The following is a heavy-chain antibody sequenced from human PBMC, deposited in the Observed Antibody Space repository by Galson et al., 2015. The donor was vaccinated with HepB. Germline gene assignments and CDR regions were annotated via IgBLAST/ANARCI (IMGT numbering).Heavy chain of an antibody. CDR3: VKGPYCSSTSCQGYFDY. J-gene: IGHJ4*02. Sequence: SLRLSCAASGFTFSSYAMHWVRQAPGKGLEYVSAISSNGGSTYYADSVKGRFTISRDNSKNTLYLQMSSLRAEDTAVYYCVKGPYCSSTSCQGYFDYWGQGTLVTVSS. CDR1: GFTFSSYA. V-gene: IGHV3-64D*06. CDR2: ISSNGGST. D-gene: IGHD2-2*01.